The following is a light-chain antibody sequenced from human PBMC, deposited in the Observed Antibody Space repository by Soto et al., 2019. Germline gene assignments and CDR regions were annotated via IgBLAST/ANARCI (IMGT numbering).Light chain of an antibody. CDR1: QGIINY. J-gene: IGKJ4*01. CDR3: QKYNSAPLT. V-gene: IGKV1-27*01. Sequence: DIHMTQSPSSLSASVGDRVTITCRASQGIINYLAWYQQKPGKVPKLLICAASTLQSGVPSRFSGIGSGKDFTLTISSLHPEDVATYYCQKYNSAPLTFGGGNKVEIK. CDR2: AAS.